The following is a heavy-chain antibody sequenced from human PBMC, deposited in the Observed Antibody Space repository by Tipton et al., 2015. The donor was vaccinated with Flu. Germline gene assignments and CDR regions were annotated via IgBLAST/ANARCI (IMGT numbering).Heavy chain of an antibody. Sequence: SLRLSCAVSGGSISSSNWWSWVRQPPGKGLEWIGEIYHSGSTNYNPSLKSRVTISVDKSKNQFSLKLSSVTAADTAVYYCAGVCRDTATNYYFDYWGQGTLVTVSS. CDR2: IYHSGST. D-gene: IGHD5-18*01. CDR1: GGSISSSNW. CDR3: AGVCRDTATNYYFDY. V-gene: IGHV4-4*02. J-gene: IGHJ4*02.